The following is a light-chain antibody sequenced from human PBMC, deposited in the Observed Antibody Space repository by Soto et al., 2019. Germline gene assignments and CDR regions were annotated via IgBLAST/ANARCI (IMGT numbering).Light chain of an antibody. J-gene: IGLJ2*01. V-gene: IGLV1-44*01. CDR2: SNN. CDR1: SSNIGSNT. CDR3: AAWDDSLNAVV. Sequence: QSALTQPPSASGTPGQRVTISCSGSSSNIGSNTVSWYQQLPGTAPKLLIFSNNHRPSGVPDRFSGSKSGTSASLAISGLQSEAAADYYCAAWDDSLNAVVFGGGTKLTVL.